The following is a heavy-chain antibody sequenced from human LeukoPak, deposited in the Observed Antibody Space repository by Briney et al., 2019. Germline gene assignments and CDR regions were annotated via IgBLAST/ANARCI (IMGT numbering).Heavy chain of an antibody. J-gene: IGHJ6*03. V-gene: IGHV3-48*03. CDR2: ISSSGSTI. D-gene: IGHD3-10*01. Sequence: GGSLRLSCAASGFTFSTYEMSWVRQSPGKGLEWVSYISSSGSTIYYADSVKGRFTISRDNAKNSLYLQMNSLRAEDTAVYYCAREVSHYYYYYMDVWGKGTTVTISS. CDR1: GFTFSTYE. CDR3: AREVSHYYYYYMDV.